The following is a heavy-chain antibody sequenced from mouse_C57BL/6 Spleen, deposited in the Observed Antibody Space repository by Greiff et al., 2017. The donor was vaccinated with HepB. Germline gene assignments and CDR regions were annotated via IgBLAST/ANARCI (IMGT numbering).Heavy chain of an antibody. CDR3: ARFSTTVVGYFDV. V-gene: IGHV1-69*01. CDR1: GYTFTSYW. J-gene: IGHJ1*03. D-gene: IGHD1-1*01. CDR2: IDPSDSYT. Sequence: QLHHPVAYLVMPCASVKLSCKASGYTFTSYWMHWVKQRPGQGLEWIGEIDPSDSYTNYNQKFKGKSTLTVDKSSSTAYMHLSSLTSEDSAVYYCARFSTTVVGYFDVWGTGTTVTVSS.